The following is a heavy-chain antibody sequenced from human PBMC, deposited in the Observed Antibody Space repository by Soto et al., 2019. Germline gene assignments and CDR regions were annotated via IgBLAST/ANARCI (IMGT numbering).Heavy chain of an antibody. J-gene: IGHJ4*02. CDR2: TYYRSKWYN. CDR1: GDGVSSNSAA. D-gene: IGHD3-10*01. Sequence: SQTLSLTCAISGDGVSSNSAAWNWIRQSPSRGLEWLGRTYYRSKWYNDYAVSVKSRVTINPDTSKNQFSLQLNSVTPEDTAVYYCARSRSMYYYGSGSYSHFDYWGQGTLVTV. V-gene: IGHV6-1*01. CDR3: ARSRSMYYYGSGSYSHFDY.